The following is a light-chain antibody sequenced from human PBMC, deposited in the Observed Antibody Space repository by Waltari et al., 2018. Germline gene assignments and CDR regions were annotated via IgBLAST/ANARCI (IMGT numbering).Light chain of an antibody. J-gene: IGLJ3*02. CDR3: AAWDDGWSGPWV. Sequence: QSVLTQPPSTSATPGQRVTISCSGSKSNIGNNSVYWYQQVPGMAPKLIIYKNSQRPSGVPDRFSGSKSGTSASLAISGLRSEAEATYHCAAWDDGWSGPWVFGGGTRVTVL. CDR1: KSNIGNNS. CDR2: KNS. V-gene: IGLV1-47*01.